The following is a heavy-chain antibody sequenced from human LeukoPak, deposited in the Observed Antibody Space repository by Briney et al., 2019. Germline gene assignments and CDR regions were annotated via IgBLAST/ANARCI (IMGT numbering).Heavy chain of an antibody. D-gene: IGHD6-19*01. CDR1: GGSISTYY. V-gene: IGHV4-59*01. Sequence: PSETLSLTCTVSGGSISTYYWNWIRQPPGKGLEWIGYVYYSGSTNYSPSLKSRVTISVDTSKNEFSLKLYSVTAADMAVYYCARDVAGTVIDYWGQGTLVTVSS. CDR2: VYYSGST. CDR3: ARDVAGTVIDY. J-gene: IGHJ4*02.